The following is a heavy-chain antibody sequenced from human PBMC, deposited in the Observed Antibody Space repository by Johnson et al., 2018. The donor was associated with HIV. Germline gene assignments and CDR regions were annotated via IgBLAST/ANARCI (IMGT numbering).Heavy chain of an antibody. Sequence: QMLLVESGGGVVQTGRSLRLSCEASGFTFSSYAMHWVRQAPGKGLEWVAIISYDGTNKYYADSVKGRFTISRDNSKNTLYLQMNSLRAEDTAMYYCARVSSIAALWDAFDIWGQGTMVTVSS. D-gene: IGHD6-6*01. J-gene: IGHJ3*02. CDR3: ARVSSIAALWDAFDI. V-gene: IGHV3-30-3*01. CDR1: GFTFSSYA. CDR2: ISYDGTNK.